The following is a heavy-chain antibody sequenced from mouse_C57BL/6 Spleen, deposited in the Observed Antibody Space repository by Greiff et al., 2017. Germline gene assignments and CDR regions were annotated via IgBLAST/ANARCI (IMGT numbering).Heavy chain of an antibody. D-gene: IGHD1-1*01. J-gene: IGHJ1*03. CDR2: IDPSDSET. CDR3: AISSGYGSSHWYFDV. Sequence: VQLQQPGAELVRPGSSVKLSCKASGYTFTSYWMHWVKQRPIQGLEWIGNIDPSDSETHYNQKFKDKATLTVDKSSSTAYMQLSSLTSEDSAVYYCAISSGYGSSHWYFDVWGTGTTVTVSS. V-gene: IGHV1-52*01. CDR1: GYTFTSYW.